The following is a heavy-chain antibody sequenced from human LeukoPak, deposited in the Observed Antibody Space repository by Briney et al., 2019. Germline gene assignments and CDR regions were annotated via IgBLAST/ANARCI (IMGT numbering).Heavy chain of an antibody. CDR3: AKGMRHCDSTSCYSFHPPDY. D-gene: IGHD2-2*02. CDR1: GFTFSSYA. J-gene: IGHJ4*02. Sequence: GGSLRLSCAASGFTFSSYAMSWVRQAPGKGLEWVSAISGSGGSTYHADSVKGRFTISRDNSKNTLYLQMNSLRAEDTAVYYCAKGMRHCDSTSCYSFHPPDYWGQGTLVSVSS. V-gene: IGHV3-23*01. CDR2: ISGSGGST.